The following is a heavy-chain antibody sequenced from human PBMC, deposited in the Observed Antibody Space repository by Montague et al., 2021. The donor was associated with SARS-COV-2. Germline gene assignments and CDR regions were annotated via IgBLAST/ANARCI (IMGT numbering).Heavy chain of an antibody. Sequence: TLSLTCTVSGDSISSSAYYWSWIRQHPGKGLEWIGYIYYTGSSYYNPTIRSRLTISVYTSKNQFSLKLNSVTAAETAIYYCARGGRSYCSGGSCYFAFDYWGQGALRTVSS. CDR1: GDSISSSAYY. CDR2: IYYTGSS. CDR3: ARGGRSYCSGGSCYFAFDY. J-gene: IGHJ4*02. V-gene: IGHV4-31*03. D-gene: IGHD2-15*01.